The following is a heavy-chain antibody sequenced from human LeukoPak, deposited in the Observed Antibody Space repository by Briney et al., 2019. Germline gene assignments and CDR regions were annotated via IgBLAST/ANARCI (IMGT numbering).Heavy chain of an antibody. CDR2: IYPNDSDT. D-gene: IGHD4-17*01. V-gene: IGHV5-51*01. J-gene: IGHJ4*02. CDR3: ARGAVTTRFDY. CDR1: GYSFPNYW. Sequence: GESPKISCQGSGYSFPNYWIGWVRQMPGKGLEWMGIIYPNDSDTRYSPSFRGQVTISADKSLNTAYLQWSSLKASDTAKYYCARGAVTTRFDYWGQGTLVIVCS.